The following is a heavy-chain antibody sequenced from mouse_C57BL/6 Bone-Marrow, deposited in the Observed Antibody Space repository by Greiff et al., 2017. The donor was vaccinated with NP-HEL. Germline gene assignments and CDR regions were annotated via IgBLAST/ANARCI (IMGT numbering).Heavy chain of an antibody. CDR2: ISSGSSTI. CDR3: ARRSIDWYFDV. J-gene: IGHJ1*03. D-gene: IGHD2-10*02. Sequence: EVKLMESGGGLVKPGGSLKLSCAASGFTFSDYGMHWVRQAPEKGLEWVAYISSGSSTIYYADTVKGRFTISRDNAKNTLFLQMTSLRSEDTAMYYCARRSIDWYFDVWGTGTTVTVSS. V-gene: IGHV5-17*01. CDR1: GFTFSDYG.